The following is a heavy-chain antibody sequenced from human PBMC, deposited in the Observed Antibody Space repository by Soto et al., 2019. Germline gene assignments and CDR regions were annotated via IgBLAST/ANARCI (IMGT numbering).Heavy chain of an antibody. CDR3: AGDDWGPAHI. D-gene: IGHD2-2*01. Sequence: PGESLKISCKGSGYSFTSYWIGWVRQMPGKGLEWMGIIYPGDSDTRYSPSFQGQVTISRDNSKNTLYLQMSSLRVEDTGVYYCAGDDWGPAHIRGQGTPVTVSS. CDR1: GYSFTSYW. J-gene: IGHJ4*02. CDR2: IYPGDSDT. V-gene: IGHV5-51*01.